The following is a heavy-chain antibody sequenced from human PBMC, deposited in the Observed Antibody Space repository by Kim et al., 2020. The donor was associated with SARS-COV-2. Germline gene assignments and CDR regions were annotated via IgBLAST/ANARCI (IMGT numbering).Heavy chain of an antibody. D-gene: IGHD3-22*01. CDR2: IVVGSGNT. J-gene: IGHJ6*02. CDR3: AAAQYYYDSSGYSTLYYYGMDV. V-gene: IGHV1-58*01. Sequence: SVKVSCKASGFTFTSSAVQWVRQARGQRLEWIGWIVVGSGNTNYAQKFQERVTITRDMSTSTAYMELSSLRSEDTAVYYCAAAQYYYDSSGYSTLYYYGMDVWGQGTTVTVSS. CDR1: GFTFTSSA.